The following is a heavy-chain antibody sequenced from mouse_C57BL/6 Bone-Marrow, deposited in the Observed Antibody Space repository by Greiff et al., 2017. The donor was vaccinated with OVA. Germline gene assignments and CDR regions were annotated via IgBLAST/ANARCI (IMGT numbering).Heavy chain of an antibody. CDR2: IYPGGGYT. D-gene: IGHD2-4*01. Sequence: QVQLQQSGAELVRPGTSVKMSCKASGYTFTNYWIGWAKQRPGHGLEWIGDIYPGGGYTNYNEKFKGKATLTADKSSSTAYMQFSSLTSEDSAIYYCARGGLDGAMDYWGQGTSVTVSS. CDR3: ARGGLDGAMDY. CDR1: GYTFTNYW. V-gene: IGHV1-63*01. J-gene: IGHJ4*01.